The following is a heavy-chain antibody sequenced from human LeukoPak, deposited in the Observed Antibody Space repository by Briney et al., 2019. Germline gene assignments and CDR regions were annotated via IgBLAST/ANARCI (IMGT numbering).Heavy chain of an antibody. CDR3: AKASIAAAGTYYYYGMDV. V-gene: IGHV3-9*01. D-gene: IGHD6-13*01. CDR2: ISWNSRSI. CDR1: GFTFDDYA. J-gene: IGHJ6*02. Sequence: GGSLRLSCAASGFTFDDYATHWVRQAPGKGLEWVSGISWNSRSIGYADSVKGRFTISRDNAKNSLYLQMNSLRAEDTALYYCAKASIAAAGTYYYYGMDVRGQGTTVTVSS.